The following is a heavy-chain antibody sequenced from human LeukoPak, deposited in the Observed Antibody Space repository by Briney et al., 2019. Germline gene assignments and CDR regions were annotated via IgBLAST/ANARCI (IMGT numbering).Heavy chain of an antibody. CDR1: GYTFTSYG. J-gene: IGHJ6*03. V-gene: IGHV1-18*01. CDR2: ISAYNGNT. Sequence: GASVKVSCKASGYTFTSYGISWVRQAPGQGLEWMGWISAYNGNTNYAQKLQGRVTMTTDTSTSTAYMELRSLRSDDTAVYYCARENYYGPYYHYYMDVWGKGTTVTVSS. D-gene: IGHD3-10*01. CDR3: ARENYYGPYYHYYMDV.